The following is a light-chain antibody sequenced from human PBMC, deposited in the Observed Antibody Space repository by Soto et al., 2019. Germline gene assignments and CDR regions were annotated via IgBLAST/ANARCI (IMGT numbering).Light chain of an antibody. CDR1: QSVGTW. CDR2: DAS. Sequence: DIQMTQSPSTLSASVGERVTITRRASQSVGTWLAWYQQKPGKAPKFLIYDASTLESGVPSRFSGSGSGTEFTLTINSLQPDDFATYYCQQYNSYSPTFGQGTRWIS. CDR3: QQYNSYSPT. J-gene: IGKJ1*01. V-gene: IGKV1-5*01.